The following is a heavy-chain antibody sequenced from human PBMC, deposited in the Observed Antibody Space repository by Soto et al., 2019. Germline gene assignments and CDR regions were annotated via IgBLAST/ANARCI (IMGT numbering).Heavy chain of an antibody. CDR1: GYTFTSYA. J-gene: IGHJ4*02. Sequence: QVQLVQSGAEEKKPGASVKVSCKASGYTFTSYAMHWVRQAPGQRLEWMGWINAGNGNTKYSQKFQGRVTITRDTSASTAYMELSSLRSEDTAVYYCARDRGSGWSPDYWGQGTLVTVSS. D-gene: IGHD6-19*01. V-gene: IGHV1-3*05. CDR3: ARDRGSGWSPDY. CDR2: INAGNGNT.